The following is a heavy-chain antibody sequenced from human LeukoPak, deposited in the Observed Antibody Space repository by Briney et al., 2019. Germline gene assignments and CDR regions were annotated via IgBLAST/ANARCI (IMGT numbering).Heavy chain of an antibody. Sequence: SETLSLTCTVSGGSISSSNYYWGWIRQPPGKGLEWIGYVYYSGRTNYNPSLKSRVTISVDTSKNQFSLKLSSVTAADTAVYYCARTFSESYYYYGMDVWGQGTTVTVSS. V-gene: IGHV4-61*05. D-gene: IGHD1-26*01. CDR1: GGSISSSNYY. J-gene: IGHJ6*02. CDR2: VYYSGRT. CDR3: ARTFSESYYYYGMDV.